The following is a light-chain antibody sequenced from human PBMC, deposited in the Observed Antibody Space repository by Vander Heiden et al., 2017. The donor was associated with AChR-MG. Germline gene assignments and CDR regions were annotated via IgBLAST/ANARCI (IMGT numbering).Light chain of an antibody. Sequence: QSALTQPRSVSGSPGPSVPISCPGTSNDVGGYNYVSWYQQYPGKAPKLMIYDVTERPSGVPDRFSGSKSGNTASLTISGLQAEDEADYYCCSYAGSYTFVVFGGGTKLTVL. CDR1: SNDVGGYNY. CDR3: CSYAGSYTFVV. V-gene: IGLV2-11*01. CDR2: DVT. J-gene: IGLJ2*01.